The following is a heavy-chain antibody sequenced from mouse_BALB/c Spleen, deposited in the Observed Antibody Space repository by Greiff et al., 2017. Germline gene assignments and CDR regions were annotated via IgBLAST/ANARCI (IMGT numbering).Heavy chain of an antibody. CDR2: IWGDGST. J-gene: IGHJ4*01. D-gene: IGHD2-2*01. CDR1: GFSLTGYG. Sequence: VKLMESGPGLVAPSQSLSITCTVSGFSLTGYGVNWVRQPPGKGLEWLGMIWGDGSTDYNSALKSRLSISKDNSKSQVFLKMNSLQTDDTARYYCARERGPGYYGYDDGYAMDYWGEGTAGTVSS. V-gene: IGHV2-6-7*01. CDR3: ARERGPGYYGYDDGYAMDY.